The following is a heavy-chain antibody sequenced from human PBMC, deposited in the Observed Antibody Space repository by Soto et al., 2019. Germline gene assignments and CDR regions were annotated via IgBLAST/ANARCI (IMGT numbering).Heavy chain of an antibody. J-gene: IGHJ6*02. Sequence: GESLKISCKGSGYSFTSYWIGWVRQMPGKGLEWMGIIYPGDSDTRYSPSFQGQVTISADTSINTAYLHWSSLKASDTAIYYCARRLSGPKEEYNAYYFYGLDVWGQGTTVTVSS. CDR3: ARRLSGPKEEYNAYYFYGLDV. CDR1: GYSFTSYW. CDR2: IYPGDSDT. V-gene: IGHV5-51*01. D-gene: IGHD1-1*01.